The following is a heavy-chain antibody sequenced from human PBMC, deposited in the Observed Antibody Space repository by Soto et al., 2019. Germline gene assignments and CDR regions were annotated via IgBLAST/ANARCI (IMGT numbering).Heavy chain of an antibody. CDR3: AKDRGALRWSEEHYYFDY. CDR2: ILYDGGKK. V-gene: IGHV3-30*18. CDR1: GFTFSSYG. Sequence: GSLRLSCAASGFTFSSYGMHWVRQAPGKGLEWVAVILYDGGKKYYADSMKGRFTISRDNSKNTLYLQMNSLRAEDTAFYYCAKDRGALRWSEEHYYFDYWGQGTLVTVSS. D-gene: IGHD4-17*01. J-gene: IGHJ4*02.